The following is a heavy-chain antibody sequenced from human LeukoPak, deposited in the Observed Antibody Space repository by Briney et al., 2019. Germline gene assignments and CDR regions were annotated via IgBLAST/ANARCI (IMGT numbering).Heavy chain of an antibody. Sequence: KPGGSLRLSCAASGFAFSSYSMNWVRQAPGKGLEWVSSISSSSSYIYYADSVKGRFTISRDNAKNSLYLQMNSLRAEDTAVYYCASYPLNSGYDYGLDYWGQGTLVTVSS. CDR1: GFAFSSYS. D-gene: IGHD5-12*01. CDR3: ASYPLNSGYDYGLDY. CDR2: ISSSSSYI. V-gene: IGHV3-21*01. J-gene: IGHJ4*02.